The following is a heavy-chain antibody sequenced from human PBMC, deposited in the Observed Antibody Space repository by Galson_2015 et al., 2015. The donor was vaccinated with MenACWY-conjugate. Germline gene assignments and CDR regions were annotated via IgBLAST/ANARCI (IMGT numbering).Heavy chain of an antibody. Sequence: SLRLSCAASGFTFINYAVAWVRQPPGKGLEWVSAISSSGSNTYYADSARGRFAISRDNSKNTVYLHLSSLRAEDTAIYFCARRTGWGTDQRPDLDFWGQGTLVTVSS. V-gene: IGHV3-23*01. D-gene: IGHD6-19*01. J-gene: IGHJ4*02. CDR3: ARRTGWGTDQRPDLDF. CDR1: GFTFINYA. CDR2: ISSSGSNT.